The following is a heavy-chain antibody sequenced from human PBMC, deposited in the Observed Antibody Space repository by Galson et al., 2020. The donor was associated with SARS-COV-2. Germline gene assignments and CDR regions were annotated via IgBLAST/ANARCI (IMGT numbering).Heavy chain of an antibody. D-gene: IGHD3-10*01. CDR3: ARYLLGYGSTMDY. Sequence: SETLSLTCTVSGGSISTYYWSWIRQPPGKGLECIGYIYYSGSTNYNPSLKSRVTMSVDTSKNQFSLKLTSVTAADTAVYYCARYLLGYGSTMDYWGQGTLVTVSS. CDR2: IYYSGST. J-gene: IGHJ4*02. CDR1: GGSISTYY. V-gene: IGHV4-59*01.